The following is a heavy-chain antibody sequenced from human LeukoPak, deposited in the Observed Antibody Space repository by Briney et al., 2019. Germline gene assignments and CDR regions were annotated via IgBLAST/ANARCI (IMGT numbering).Heavy chain of an antibody. D-gene: IGHD6-19*01. CDR1: GGSISSNSYY. CDR3: ARDQFLRYSSVDNWFDP. CDR2: IYYSGST. Sequence: PSETLSLTCTVSGGSISSNSYYWGWIRQPPGKGLEWIGSIYYSGSTYYNPSLKSRVTISVDTSKNQFSLKLSSVTAADTAVYYCARDQFLRYSSVDNWFDPWGQGTLVTVSS. J-gene: IGHJ5*02. V-gene: IGHV4-39*07.